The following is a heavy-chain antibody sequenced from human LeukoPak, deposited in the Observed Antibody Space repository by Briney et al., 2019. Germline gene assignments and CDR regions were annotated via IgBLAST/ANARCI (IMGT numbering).Heavy chain of an antibody. J-gene: IGHJ5*02. CDR2: MYKSGST. Sequence: SETLSLTCTVSGGSISSSSYYWGWIRQPPGKGLEWIGSMYKSGSTNYNPSLKSRVTISVDTSKNQFSLKLSSVTAADTAVYYCARMVGSAWFDPWGQGALVTVSS. CDR3: ARMVGSAWFDP. CDR1: GGSISSSSYY. V-gene: IGHV4-39*07. D-gene: IGHD6-19*01.